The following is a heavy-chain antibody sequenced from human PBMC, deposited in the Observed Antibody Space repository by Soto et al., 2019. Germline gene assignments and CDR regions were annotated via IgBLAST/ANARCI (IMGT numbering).Heavy chain of an antibody. CDR3: ASQHYYDSSGYYVVY. V-gene: IGHV4-30-2*01. Sequence: SETLSLTCAVSGGSISSGGYSWSWIRQPPGKGLEWIGYIYHSGSTYYNPSLKSRVTISVDRSKNQFSLKLSSVTAADTAVYYCASQHYYDSSGYYVVYWAQGTLVTVSS. CDR2: IYHSGST. CDR1: GGSISSGGYS. J-gene: IGHJ4*02. D-gene: IGHD3-22*01.